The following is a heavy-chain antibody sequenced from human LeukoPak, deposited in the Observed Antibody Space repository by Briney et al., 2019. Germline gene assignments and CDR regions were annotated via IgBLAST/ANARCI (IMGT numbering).Heavy chain of an antibody. D-gene: IGHD6-19*01. J-gene: IGHJ4*02. CDR3: ARSEYSSGWYKIDY. CDR2: IYTSGST. Sequence: PSETLSLTCAVYGGSFSGYYWSWIRQPPGKGLEWIGRIYTSGSTNYNPSLKSRVTMSVDTSKNQFSLKLSSVTAADTAVYHCARSEYSSGWYKIDYWGQGTLVTVSS. CDR1: GGSFSGYY. V-gene: IGHV4-59*10.